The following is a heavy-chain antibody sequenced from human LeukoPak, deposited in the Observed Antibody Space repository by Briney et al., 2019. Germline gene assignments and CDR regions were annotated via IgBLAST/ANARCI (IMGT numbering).Heavy chain of an antibody. J-gene: IGHJ6*02. D-gene: IGHD2-15*01. CDR2: IYYSGST. CDR3: ARDSVAVPYYYYGMDV. CDR1: GGSISSYY. V-gene: IGHV4-59*01. Sequence: SETLSLTCTVSGGSISSYYWSWIQQPPGKGLEWIGYIYYSGSTNYNPSLKSRVTISVDTSKNQFSLKLSSVTAADTAVYYCARDSVAVPYYYYGMDVWGQGTTVTVSS.